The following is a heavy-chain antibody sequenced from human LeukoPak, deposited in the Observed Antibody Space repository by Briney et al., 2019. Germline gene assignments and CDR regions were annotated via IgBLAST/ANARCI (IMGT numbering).Heavy chain of an antibody. Sequence: ASVKVSCKASGYTFTGYYMHWVRQAPGQGLEWMGRINPNSGGTNYAQKFQGRVTMTRDTSISTAYMELSRLRSDDTAVYYCAPSYSGSYFTVYYWGQGTLVTVSS. CDR1: GYTFTGYY. J-gene: IGHJ4*02. D-gene: IGHD1-26*01. V-gene: IGHV1-2*06. CDR2: INPNSGGT. CDR3: APSYSGSYFTVYY.